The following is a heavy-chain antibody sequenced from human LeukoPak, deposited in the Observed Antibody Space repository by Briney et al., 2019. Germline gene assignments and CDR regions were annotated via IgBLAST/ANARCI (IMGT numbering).Heavy chain of an antibody. Sequence: SETLSLTCAVYGGSFSGYYWSWIRQPPGKGLEWIGEINHSGSTNYNPSLKSRVTISVDTSKNRFSLKLSSVTAADTAVYYCARGALRYFDWLSDLLNWFDPWGQGTLVTVSS. J-gene: IGHJ5*02. D-gene: IGHD3-9*01. V-gene: IGHV4-34*01. CDR3: ARGALRYFDWLSDLLNWFDP. CDR2: INHSGST. CDR1: GGSFSGYY.